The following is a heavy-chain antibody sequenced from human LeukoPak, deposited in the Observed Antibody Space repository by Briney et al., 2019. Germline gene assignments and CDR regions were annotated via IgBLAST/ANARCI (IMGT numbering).Heavy chain of an antibody. CDR3: ARVRGLITMVRGVIIRSWFDP. V-gene: IGHV4-34*01. J-gene: IGHJ5*02. Sequence: PSETLSLTCAVYGGSFSGYYWRWVRQPPGKGVEWVGEINHSGSTNYNPSLKSRVTISVDTSKNQFSLKLSSVTAADTAVYYCARVRGLITMVRGVIIRSWFDPWGQGTLVTVSS. CDR2: INHSGST. D-gene: IGHD3-10*01. CDR1: GGSFSGYY.